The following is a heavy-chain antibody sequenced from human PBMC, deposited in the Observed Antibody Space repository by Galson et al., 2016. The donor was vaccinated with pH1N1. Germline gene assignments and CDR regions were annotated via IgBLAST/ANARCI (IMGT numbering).Heavy chain of an antibody. V-gene: IGHV3-30*18. D-gene: IGHD3-16*01. Sequence: SLRLSCAASGFTFSDYAIHWVRQAPGKGLEWVAHISSDGSNKDYADSVKGRFIVSRDYSKTALQMNSLKAEDTAVYYCAKESLPRATLGDFDSWGQGSLVIVSS. CDR3: AKESLPRATLGDFDS. CDR2: ISSDGSNK. J-gene: IGHJ4*02. CDR1: GFTFSDYA.